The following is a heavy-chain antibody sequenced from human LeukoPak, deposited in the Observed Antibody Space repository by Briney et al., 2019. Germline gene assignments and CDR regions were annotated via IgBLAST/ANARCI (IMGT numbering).Heavy chain of an antibody. D-gene: IGHD3-3*01. J-gene: IGHJ6*03. V-gene: IGHV3-21*01. CDR1: GFTFSRYI. CDR2: ISGSNSYI. CDR3: ARERGGGGFGVVIKSSYYYMDV. Sequence: GGSLSLSCSASGFTFSRYIMNWVRPAPEEGLVWVSSISGSNSYIYYADSMTSRFIISRDNAKNSLYLQMNSLRAEDTAVYYCARERGGGGFGVVIKSSYYYMDVWGKGTTVTVSS.